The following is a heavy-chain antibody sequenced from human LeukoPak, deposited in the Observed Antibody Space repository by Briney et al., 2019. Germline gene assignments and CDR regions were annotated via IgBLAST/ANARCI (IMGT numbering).Heavy chain of an antibody. V-gene: IGHV5-51*01. D-gene: IGHD5/OR15-5a*01. CDR1: GYTFTSYW. CDR2: IYPGDSET. Sequence: ASLKISFKGSGYTFTSYWIAWVRQMPGKGLEWMGIIYPGDSETTFRQSFQGQVTFSVDKSISTAYLQWSSLKASDTAIYYCSKLRGDVYPNDAFDVWGQGTLVTVSS. J-gene: IGHJ3*01. CDR3: SKLRGDVYPNDAFDV.